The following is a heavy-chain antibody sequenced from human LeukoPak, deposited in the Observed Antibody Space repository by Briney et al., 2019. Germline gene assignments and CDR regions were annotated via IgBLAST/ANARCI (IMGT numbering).Heavy chain of an antibody. CDR1: GLTFSRYA. Sequence: GGSLRLSCAVSGLTFSRYAMSWVRQAPGKGLEWVSAISESGSGTYYADSVKGRFTISRDNSKNTLYLQMNSLRAEDTAVYYCVRWGDYGGGYWGQGTLVTVSS. CDR3: VRWGDYGGGY. J-gene: IGHJ4*02. CDR2: ISESGSGT. D-gene: IGHD4-23*01. V-gene: IGHV3-23*01.